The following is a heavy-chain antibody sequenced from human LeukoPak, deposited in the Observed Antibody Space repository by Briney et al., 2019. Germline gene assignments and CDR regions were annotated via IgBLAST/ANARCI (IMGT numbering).Heavy chain of an antibody. D-gene: IGHD6-13*01. V-gene: IGHV4-59*01. CDR2: IYYSGST. CDR3: ARAAGPLTAPDY. Sequence: SETLSLTCTVSGGSISSYYWSWIRQPPGKGLEWIGYIYYSGSTNYNPSLKSRVTISVDTSKNQFSLKLSSVTAADTAVYYCARAAGPLTAPDYWGQGTRVTVSS. J-gene: IGHJ4*02. CDR1: GGSISSYY.